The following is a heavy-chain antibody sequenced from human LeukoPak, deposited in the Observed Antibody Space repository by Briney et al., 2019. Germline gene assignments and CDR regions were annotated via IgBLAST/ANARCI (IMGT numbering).Heavy chain of an antibody. CDR2: IKQDGSEK. CDR1: GFTFSRYW. CDR3: ARESFAARWD. Sequence: GGSLRLSCVPSGFTFSRYWMSWVRQAPGKGLEWVANIKQDGSEKDYVDSVKGRFTISRDNAKNSLYLQMNSLTAEDTAVYYCARESFAARWDWGQGTLVTVSS. D-gene: IGHD6-6*01. J-gene: IGHJ4*02. V-gene: IGHV3-7*01.